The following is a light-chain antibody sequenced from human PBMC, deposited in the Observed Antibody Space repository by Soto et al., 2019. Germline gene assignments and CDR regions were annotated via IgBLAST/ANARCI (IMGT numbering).Light chain of an antibody. V-gene: IGLV2-14*03. Sequence: QSVLTQPASVSGSPGQSITISCTGTNSDVGAYPYVSWYQQHPGNAPKLLIYEVADRPSGVSDRFSGSQAGNTASLNLSAPQAEDEAVDYCSSYATSGTNVIFGGGTKLTVL. CDR3: SSYATSGTNVI. J-gene: IGLJ2*01. CDR1: NSDVGAYPY. CDR2: EVA.